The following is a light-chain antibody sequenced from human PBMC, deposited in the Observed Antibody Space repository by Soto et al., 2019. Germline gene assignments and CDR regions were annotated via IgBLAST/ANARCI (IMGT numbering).Light chain of an antibody. V-gene: IGLV2-14*01. J-gene: IGLJ3*02. CDR2: EVS. CDR1: SSDVSNYNY. Sequence: QSVLTQPASVSGSPGQSITISCTGTSSDVSNYNYVSWYQQHPGKAPKLMIFEVSNRPSGVSTRFSGSKSGSTASLTISGLQAEDEADYYCAAWDDSLSGWVFGGGTKLTVL. CDR3: AAWDDSLSGWV.